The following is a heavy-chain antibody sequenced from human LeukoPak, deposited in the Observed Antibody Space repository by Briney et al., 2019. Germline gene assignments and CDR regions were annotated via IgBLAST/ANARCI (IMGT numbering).Heavy chain of an antibody. CDR3: ARDSDVGY. J-gene: IGHJ4*02. CDR2: ISTGSHYT. CDR1: AFTFSDYY. V-gene: IGHV3-11*06. Sequence: GGSLRLSCAASAFTFSDYYMSWIRHAPGKGLEWVSYISTGSHYTNYADSVKGRFTISRDDARNSLFLQMNSLRAEDTAVYYCARDSDVGYWGQGTLVTVSS.